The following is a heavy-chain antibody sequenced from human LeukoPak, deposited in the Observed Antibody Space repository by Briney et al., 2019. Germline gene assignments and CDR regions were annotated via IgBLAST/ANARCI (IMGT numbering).Heavy chain of an antibody. CDR1: GYTFTSYG. V-gene: IGHV1-18*01. J-gene: IGHJ4*02. Sequence: ASVKVSCKASGYTFTSYGISWVRQAPGQGLEWMGWISAYNGNTNYAQKLQGRVTMTTDTSTSTAYMELRSLRSDDTAVYYCARGGSSLGFYDFWSGYYYFDYWGQGTLVTVSS. CDR2: ISAYNGNT. D-gene: IGHD3-3*01. CDR3: ARGGSSLGFYDFWSGYYYFDY.